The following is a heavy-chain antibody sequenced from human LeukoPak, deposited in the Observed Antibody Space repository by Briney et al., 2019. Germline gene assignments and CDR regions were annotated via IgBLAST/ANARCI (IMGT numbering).Heavy chain of an antibody. J-gene: IGHJ5*02. Sequence: ASVKVSCKASGYTFTSYAMNWVRQAPGQGLEWMGWINPNSGGTNYAQKFQGRVTMTRDTSISTAYMELSSLRSEDTAVYYCARDLSGWFDPWGQGTLVTVSS. CDR2: INPNSGGT. CDR3: ARDLSGWFDP. CDR1: GYTFTSYA. V-gene: IGHV1-2*02.